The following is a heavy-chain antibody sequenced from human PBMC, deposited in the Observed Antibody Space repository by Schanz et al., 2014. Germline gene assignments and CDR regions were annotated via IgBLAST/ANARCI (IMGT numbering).Heavy chain of an antibody. CDR2: IYHSGST. Sequence: QVQLQESGPGLVKPSGTLSLTCAVSGGSISSSNWWSWVRQPPGKGLEWIGEIYHSGSTNYNPSLKSRVTVSVDMSKKQFSLRLSSVTAADTAAYYCANSMVRGVRMSDNWFGPWGQGTLVSVSS. CDR3: ANSMVRGVRMSDNWFGP. V-gene: IGHV4-4*02. J-gene: IGHJ5*02. D-gene: IGHD3-10*01. CDR1: GGSISSSNW.